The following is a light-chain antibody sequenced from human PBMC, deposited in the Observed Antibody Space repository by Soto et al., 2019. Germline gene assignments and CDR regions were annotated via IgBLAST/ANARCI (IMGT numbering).Light chain of an antibody. V-gene: IGLV2-11*01. CDR3: CSYAGSYTPLYV. Sequence: QSALTQPRSVSGSPGQSVTISCTGTSSDVGGYDYVSWYQPHPGKAPKLMIYDVSERPSGVPDRFSGSKSGNTASLTISGLHAEDDADYYCCSYAGSYTPLYVFGTGTKLTVL. CDR1: SSDVGGYDY. CDR2: DVS. J-gene: IGLJ1*01.